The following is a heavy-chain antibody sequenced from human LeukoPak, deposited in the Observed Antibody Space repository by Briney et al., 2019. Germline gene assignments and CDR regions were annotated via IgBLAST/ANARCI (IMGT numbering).Heavy chain of an antibody. CDR3: AREGGPYRPLDY. Sequence: SETLSLTCTVSGGSVSNYYWSWIRQPAGKGLEWIGRIYTSENTNYNPSLKSRVTMSVDTSKNHFSLKLTSVTAADTAVYYCAREGGPYRPLDYSGQGTLVTVSS. V-gene: IGHV4-4*07. CDR2: IYTSENT. J-gene: IGHJ4*02. CDR1: GGSVSNYY.